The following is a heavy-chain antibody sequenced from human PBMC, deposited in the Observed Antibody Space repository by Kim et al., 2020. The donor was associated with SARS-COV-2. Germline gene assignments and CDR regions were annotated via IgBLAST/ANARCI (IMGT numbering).Heavy chain of an antibody. D-gene: IGHD5-18*01. Sequence: KGRFTISRDDSKNTLYLQTNSLKTEDTAVYYCTTDGGGYSYGDWYYGMDVWGQGTTVTVSS. CDR3: TTDGGGYSYGDWYYGMDV. V-gene: IGHV3-15*01. J-gene: IGHJ6*02.